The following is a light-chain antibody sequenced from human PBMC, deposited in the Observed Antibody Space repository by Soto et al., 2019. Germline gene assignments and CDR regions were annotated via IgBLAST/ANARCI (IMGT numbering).Light chain of an antibody. CDR2: EVS. J-gene: IGLJ2*01. V-gene: IGLV2-8*01. CDR3: SSYARNRDVL. CDR1: SRDVGGYNF. Sequence: QSALTQPPSPSGSTGQSVTISCTGTSRDVGGYNFVSWYQQHPGKAPKLMMYEVSARPSGVPDRFSGSKSGNTASLTVSGRQSEDEADYYCSSYARNRDVLFGGGTKVTVL.